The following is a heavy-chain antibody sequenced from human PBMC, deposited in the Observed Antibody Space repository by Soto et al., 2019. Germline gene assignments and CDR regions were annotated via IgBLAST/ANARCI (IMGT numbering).Heavy chain of an antibody. J-gene: IGHJ4*02. Sequence: QVQLVQSGAEVKKPGASVKVSCKASGYTFTSYGISWVRQAPGQGLEWMGWISAYNGNTNYAQKLQGRVTMTTDTPTSTAYMELRSLRSDDTAVYYCATFGNYFSSTSCLTFDYWGQGTLVTVSS. V-gene: IGHV1-18*01. CDR1: GYTFTSYG. CDR2: ISAYNGNT. CDR3: ATFGNYFSSTSCLTFDY. D-gene: IGHD2-2*01.